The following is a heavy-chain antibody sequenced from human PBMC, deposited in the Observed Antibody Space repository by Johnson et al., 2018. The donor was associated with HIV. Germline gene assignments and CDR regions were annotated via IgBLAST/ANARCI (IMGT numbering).Heavy chain of an antibody. D-gene: IGHD5-18*01. Sequence: VQLVESGGGLVQPGGSLRLSCAASKFIFSSYAMSWVRQGPGKGLEWVSGINWNGGSTGYADSVKGRFTISSANAKNSLYLQMNSLRAEDTAVYYCARDEDTAMVPDAFDIWGQGTMVTVSS. V-gene: IGHV3-20*04. J-gene: IGHJ3*02. CDR3: ARDEDTAMVPDAFDI. CDR1: KFIFSSYA. CDR2: INWNGGST.